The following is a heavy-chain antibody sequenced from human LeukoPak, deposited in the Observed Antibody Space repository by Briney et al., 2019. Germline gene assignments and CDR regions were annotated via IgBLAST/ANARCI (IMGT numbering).Heavy chain of an antibody. CDR3: ARDGYDSGNSFDY. CDR2: ITSSGGST. J-gene: IGHJ4*02. CDR1: GFTFRSYA. V-gene: IGHV3-23*01. Sequence: GGSLRLSCAASGFTFRSYAMNWVRQAPGKGLEWVSTITSSGGSTYYADSVKGRFTISRDNSKNTLFLQMNSLRAEDTAVYYCARDGYDSGNSFDYWGQGTLVTVSS. D-gene: IGHD1-26*01.